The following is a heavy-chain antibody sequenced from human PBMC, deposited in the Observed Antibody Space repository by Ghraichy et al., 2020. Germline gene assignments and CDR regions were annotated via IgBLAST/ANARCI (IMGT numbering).Heavy chain of an antibody. V-gene: IGHV5-51*01. D-gene: IGHD3-16*02. J-gene: IGHJ5*02. Sequence: GGSLNISCKGSGYSFTSYWIGWVRQMPGKGLEWMGIIYPGDSDTRYSPSFQGQVTISADKSISTAYLQWSSLKASDTAMYYCARHHNDDYVWGSYRSRMDNWFDPWGQGTLVTVSS. CDR2: IYPGDSDT. CDR1: GYSFTSYW. CDR3: ARHHNDDYVWGSYRSRMDNWFDP.